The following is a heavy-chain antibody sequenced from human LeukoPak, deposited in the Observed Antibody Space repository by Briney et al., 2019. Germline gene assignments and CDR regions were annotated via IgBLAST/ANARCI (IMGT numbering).Heavy chain of an antibody. CDR3: ARVGPAVGY. V-gene: IGHV1-69*04. J-gene: IGHJ4*02. CDR2: IIPIVGIL. Sequence: SVKVSCKASGGTFTSYGINWVRQAPGLGLEWMGRIIPIVGILNYAQRFQGRVTITADNSTNIAYMELSSLRSEDAAVYYCARVGPAVGYWGQGTLVTVSS. D-gene: IGHD1-26*01. CDR1: GGTFTSYG.